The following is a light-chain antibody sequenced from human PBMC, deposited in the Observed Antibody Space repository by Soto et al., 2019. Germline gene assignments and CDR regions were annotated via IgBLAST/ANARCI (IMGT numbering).Light chain of an antibody. J-gene: IGLJ1*01. CDR3: CSFAGNPAGV. CDR1: SSDVGGYNF. CDR2: DVT. V-gene: IGLV2-11*01. Sequence: QPVLNQVGSVSGSDGQAVTISCTETSSDVGGYNFVSWYQQHPGKVPKLLIYDVTKRPSGVPDRFSGSKSGNTASLTISGLQADDEADYYCCSFAGNPAGVFGTRTKFTVL.